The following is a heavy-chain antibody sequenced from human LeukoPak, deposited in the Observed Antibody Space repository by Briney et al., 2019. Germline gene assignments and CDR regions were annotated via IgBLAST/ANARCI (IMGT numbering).Heavy chain of an antibody. Sequence: SETLSLTCTASGGSISSSSYYWGWIRQPPGKGLEWIGSIYYSGSTYYNPSLKSRVTISVDTSKNQFSLKLSSVTAADTAVYYCARLSLSPYSSSWGMDYWGQGTLVTVSS. V-gene: IGHV4-39*01. CDR2: IYYSGST. CDR1: GGSISSSSYY. CDR3: ARLSLSPYSSSWGMDY. J-gene: IGHJ4*02. D-gene: IGHD6-13*01.